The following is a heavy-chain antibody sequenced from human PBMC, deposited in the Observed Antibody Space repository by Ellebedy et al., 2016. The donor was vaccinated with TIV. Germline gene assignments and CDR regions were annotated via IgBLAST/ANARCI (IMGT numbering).Heavy chain of an antibody. CDR1: RFMSTW. CDR3: AKQGYEDY. Sequence: PGGSLRLSCAASRFMSTWMTWVRQAPGKGLEWVSAISGSGGSTYYADSVKGRFTISRDNSKNTLYLQMNSLRAEDTAVYYCAKQGYEDYWGQGTLVTVSS. D-gene: IGHD5-12*01. J-gene: IGHJ4*02. V-gene: IGHV3-23*01. CDR2: ISGSGGST.